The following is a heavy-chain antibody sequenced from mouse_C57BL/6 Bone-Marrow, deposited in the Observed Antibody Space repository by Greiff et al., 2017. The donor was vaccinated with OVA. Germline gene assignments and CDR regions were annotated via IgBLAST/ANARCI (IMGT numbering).Heavy chain of an antibody. V-gene: IGHV1-64*01. CDR1: GYTFTSYW. Sequence: QVQLKQPGAELVKPGASVKLSCKASGYTFTSYWMHWVKQRPGQGLEWIGMIHPNSGSTNYNEKFKSKATLTVDKSSSTAYMQLSSLTSEDSAVYYCARAAAQAPFAYWGQGTLVTVSA. J-gene: IGHJ3*01. CDR3: ARAAAQAPFAY. D-gene: IGHD3-2*02. CDR2: IHPNSGST.